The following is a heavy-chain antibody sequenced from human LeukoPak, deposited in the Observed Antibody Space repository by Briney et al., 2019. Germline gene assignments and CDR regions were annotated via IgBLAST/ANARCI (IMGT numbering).Heavy chain of an antibody. D-gene: IGHD3-16*01. V-gene: IGHV3-33*01. CDR1: GFTFSSYG. Sequence: GGSLRLSCAASGFTFSSYGMHWVRQAPGKGLEWVAVIWYDGSNKYYADPVKGRFTISRDNSKNTLYLQMNSLRAEDTAVYYCARGLGDYVWGTHYAFDIWGQGTMVTVSS. CDR2: IWYDGSNK. J-gene: IGHJ3*02. CDR3: ARGLGDYVWGTHYAFDI.